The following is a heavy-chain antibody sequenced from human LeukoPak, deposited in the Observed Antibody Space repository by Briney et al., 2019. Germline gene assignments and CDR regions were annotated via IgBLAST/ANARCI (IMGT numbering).Heavy chain of an antibody. D-gene: IGHD2-2*01. V-gene: IGHV1-2*02. CDR1: GYTFSGYY. Sequence: GASVKVSCKASGYTFSGYYIHWVRQAPGQGLEWMGWINPNSGGTNYAQKFQGRVTMTRDTSISTAYMELSRLRSDDTAVYYCASGGYAKSRAGYYYYMDVWGKGTTVTVSS. CDR2: INPNSGGT. J-gene: IGHJ6*03. CDR3: ASGGYAKSRAGYYYYMDV.